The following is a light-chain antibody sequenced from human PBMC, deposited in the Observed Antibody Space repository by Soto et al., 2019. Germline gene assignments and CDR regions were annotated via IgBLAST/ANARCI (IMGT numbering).Light chain of an antibody. CDR2: GAS. V-gene: IGKV3-20*01. CDR3: QQYGSSPPGT. J-gene: IGKJ5*01. CDR1: QSVSSSY. Sequence: EIVLTQSPGTLSLSQGERGTLSCSAXQSVSSSYLAWYQQKPGQAPSHXLYGASSRATGIPDRFSGSGSGTDFTLTISRLEPEDFAVYYCQQYGSSPPGTFGQGTRLEI.